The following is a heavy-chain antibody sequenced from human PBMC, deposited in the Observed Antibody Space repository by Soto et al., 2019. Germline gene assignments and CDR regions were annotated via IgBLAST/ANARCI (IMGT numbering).Heavy chain of an antibody. D-gene: IGHD3-22*01. Sequence: QVQLVQSGAEVKKPGSSVKVSCKASGGTFSSYAISWVRQAPGQGLEWMGGIIPIFGTANYAQKFQGRVTITADESTSTADMGLSSLRSEDTAVYYCARPYSSGYYPYYFDYWGQGTLVTVSS. J-gene: IGHJ4*02. CDR3: ARPYSSGYYPYYFDY. V-gene: IGHV1-69*12. CDR1: GGTFSSYA. CDR2: IIPIFGTA.